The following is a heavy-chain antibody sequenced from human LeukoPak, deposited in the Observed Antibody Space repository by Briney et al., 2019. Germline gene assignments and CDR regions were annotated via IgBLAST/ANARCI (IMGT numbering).Heavy chain of an antibody. J-gene: IGHJ4*02. Sequence: GGSLRLSCAASGFTFSSYAMHWVRQAPGKGLGWVAVISYDGSNKYYADSVKGRFTISRDNSKNTLYLQMNSLRAEDTAVYYCAREAYYDSSGYYPHWGQGTLVTVSS. CDR3: AREAYYDSSGYYPH. D-gene: IGHD3-22*01. V-gene: IGHV3-30*04. CDR2: ISYDGSNK. CDR1: GFTFSSYA.